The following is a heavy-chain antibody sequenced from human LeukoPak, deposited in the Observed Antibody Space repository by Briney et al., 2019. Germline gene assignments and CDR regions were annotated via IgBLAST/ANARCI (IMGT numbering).Heavy chain of an antibody. CDR3: ARDHQYCSGGSCSSLMWYFDY. D-gene: IGHD2-15*01. J-gene: IGHJ4*02. V-gene: IGHV3-30*03. CDR1: GFTFSSYG. CDR2: ISYDGSNK. Sequence: GGSLRLSCAASGFTFSSYGMHWVRQAPGKGLEWVAVISYDGSNKYYADSVKGRFTIPRDNSKNTLYLQMNSLRAEDTAVYYCARDHQYCSGGSCSSLMWYFDYWGQGTLVTVSS.